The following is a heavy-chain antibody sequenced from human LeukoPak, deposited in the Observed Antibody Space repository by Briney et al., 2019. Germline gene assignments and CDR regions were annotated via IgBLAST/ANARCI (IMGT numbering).Heavy chain of an antibody. CDR1: GFTFSSYS. J-gene: IGHJ6*02. CDR3: ARDRGREVLWLLGEGYGMDV. D-gene: IGHD5-18*01. V-gene: IGHV3-21*01. CDR2: ISSSSSYI. Sequence: GGSLRLSCAASGFTFSSYSMNWVRQAPGKGLEWVSSISSSSSYIYYADSVKGRFTISRDNAKNSLYLQMNSLRAEDTAVYYCARDRGREVLWLLGEGYGMDVWGQGTTVTVSS.